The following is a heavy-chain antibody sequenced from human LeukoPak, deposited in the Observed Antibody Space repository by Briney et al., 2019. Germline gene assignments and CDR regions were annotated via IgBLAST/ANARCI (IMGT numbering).Heavy chain of an antibody. Sequence: SETLSLTCTVSGGSISSSSYYWGWIRQPPGKGLEWIGSIYYGGSTYYNPSLKSRVTISVDTSKNQFSLKLSSVTAADTAVYYCARHDGEQQLVYYYYYGMDVWGQGTTVTVSS. V-gene: IGHV4-39*01. CDR2: IYYGGST. CDR1: GGSISSSSYY. CDR3: ARHDGEQQLVYYYYYGMDV. D-gene: IGHD6-13*01. J-gene: IGHJ6*02.